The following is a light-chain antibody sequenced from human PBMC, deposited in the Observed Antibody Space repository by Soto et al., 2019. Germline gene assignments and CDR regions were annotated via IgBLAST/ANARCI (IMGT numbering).Light chain of an antibody. CDR2: GVN. V-gene: IGLV2-14*01. Sequence: QSALTQPASVSGSPGQWITISCTGTSSDIGYYNYVSWYRQDPGKAPKLIIYGVNNRPSGVSDRFSGSKSGNTASLIISGLQAEDEADYYCTAYTRTTTLVVFGGGTKVTVL. CDR3: TAYTRTTTLVV. CDR1: SSDIGYYNY. J-gene: IGLJ3*02.